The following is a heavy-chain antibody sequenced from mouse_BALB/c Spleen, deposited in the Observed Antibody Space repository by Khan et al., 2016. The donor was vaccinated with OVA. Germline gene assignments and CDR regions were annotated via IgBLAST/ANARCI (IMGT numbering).Heavy chain of an antibody. D-gene: IGHD1-1*01. V-gene: IGHV5-6*01. CDR2: VSTGGGYT. CDR3: ARLAYYYDSEGFAY. J-gene: IGHJ3*01. CDR1: GFTFSTYG. Sequence: EVKLMESGGDLVKPGGSLKLSCAASGFTFSTYGMSWVRQTPDKRLEWVATVSTGGGYTYYPDSVKGRFTISRDTAKNTPYLQMISLKSEDTAMFYCARLAYYYDSEGFAYWGQGTLVTVSA.